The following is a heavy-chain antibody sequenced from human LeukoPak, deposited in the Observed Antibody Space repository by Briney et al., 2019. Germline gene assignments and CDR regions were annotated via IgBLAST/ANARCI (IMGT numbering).Heavy chain of an antibody. V-gene: IGHV4-59*01. J-gene: IGHJ4*02. CDR3: ARCNRLGYSYGLDY. D-gene: IGHD5-18*01. CDR1: SSSISTYY. CDR2: IYYSGNT. Sequence: PSETLSLTCTVSSSSISTYYWSWIRQPPGKGLEWIGYIYYSGNTNYNSSLKSRVTISLDTSKNQFSLKLSSVTAADTAVYYCARCNRLGYSYGLDYWGQGTLVTVSS.